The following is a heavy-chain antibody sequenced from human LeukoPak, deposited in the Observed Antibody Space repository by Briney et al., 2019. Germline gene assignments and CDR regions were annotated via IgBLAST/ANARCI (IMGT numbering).Heavy chain of an antibody. V-gene: IGHV3-33*06. D-gene: IGHD5-24*01. J-gene: IGHJ4*02. CDR1: GFNFRSYG. CDR3: ANDRVDGYTGFAS. Sequence: GRSLRLSCAASGFNFRSYGMHWVRQAPGKGLEWVAVIWYDGTHKFYADSVKGRFTISRDNSKNTVYLQMNSLRPEATAVFYCANDRVDGYTGFASWGQGTLVTVSS. CDR2: IWYDGTHK.